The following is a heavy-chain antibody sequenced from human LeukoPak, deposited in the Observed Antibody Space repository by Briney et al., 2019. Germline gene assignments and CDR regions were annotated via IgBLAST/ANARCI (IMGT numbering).Heavy chain of an antibody. D-gene: IGHD2-2*01. CDR1: GFTFNTYA. CDR2: ISSSGSTI. CDR3: ARETWEDIVVVPAAIYFDY. Sequence: GGSLRLSCAASGFTFNTYAMNWVRQAPGKGLEWVSYISSSGSTIYYADSVKGRFTISRDNAKNSLYLQMNSLRAEDTAVYYCARETWEDIVVVPAAIYFDYWGQGTLVTVSS. V-gene: IGHV3-48*03. J-gene: IGHJ4*02.